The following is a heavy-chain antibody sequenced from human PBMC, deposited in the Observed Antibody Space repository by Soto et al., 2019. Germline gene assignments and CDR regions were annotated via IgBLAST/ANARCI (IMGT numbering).Heavy chain of an antibody. CDR2: ISWNSDNI. CDR1: GFTFDDYA. J-gene: IGHJ4*02. D-gene: IGHD5-12*01. V-gene: IGHV3-9*01. Sequence: EVQLVESGGGLVQPGRSLRLSCAASGFTFDDYAMHWVRQAPGKGLEWVSGISWNSDNIGYADSVKGRFTISRDNVKNSLYLQMNSLRAEDTALYYCARDPSGYSGYDTVFDYWGQGTLVTVSS. CDR3: ARDPSGYSGYDTVFDY.